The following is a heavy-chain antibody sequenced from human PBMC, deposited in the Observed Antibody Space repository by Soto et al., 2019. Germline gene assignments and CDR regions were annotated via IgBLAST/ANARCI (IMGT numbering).Heavy chain of an antibody. D-gene: IGHD4-17*01. CDR1: GFTFSGYS. J-gene: IGHJ4*02. CDR2: ISSSSSYI. Sequence: LRLSCAASGFTFSGYSMNWVRQAPGKGLEWVSSISSSSSYIYYADSVKGRFTISRDNAKNSLYLQMNSLRAEDTAVYYCARAMSRGDYGDAEFDYWGQGTLVTVSS. V-gene: IGHV3-21*01. CDR3: ARAMSRGDYGDAEFDY.